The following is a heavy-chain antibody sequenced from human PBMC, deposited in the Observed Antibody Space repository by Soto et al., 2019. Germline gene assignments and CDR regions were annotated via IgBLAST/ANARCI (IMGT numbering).Heavy chain of an antibody. V-gene: IGHV3-66*01. CDR1: GLTVSTNP. Sequence: EVQLVESGGGLVQPGGSLRLSCAASGLTVSTNPMSWVRQAPGKGLEWVSVIYTGGGTPYADYVKGRCTISRDNSKNTMNLQMDSLRPEDTAVYYWARDGSGHWGQGTLVTVSS. D-gene: IGHD3-10*01. CDR3: ARDGSGH. CDR2: IYTGGGT. J-gene: IGHJ4*02.